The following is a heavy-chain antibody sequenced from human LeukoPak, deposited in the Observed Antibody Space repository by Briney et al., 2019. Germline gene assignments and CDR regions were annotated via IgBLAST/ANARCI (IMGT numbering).Heavy chain of an antibody. CDR1: GYTFTGYY. CDR3: ARDQGGWEPPFDY. CDR2: ISAYNGNT. V-gene: IGHV1-18*04. D-gene: IGHD1-26*01. Sequence: ASVKVSCKASGYTFTGYYMHWVRQAPGQGLEWMGCISAYNGNTNYAQKLQGRVTMTTDTSTSTAYMELRSLRSDDTAVYYCARDQGGWEPPFDYWGQGTLVTVSS. J-gene: IGHJ4*02.